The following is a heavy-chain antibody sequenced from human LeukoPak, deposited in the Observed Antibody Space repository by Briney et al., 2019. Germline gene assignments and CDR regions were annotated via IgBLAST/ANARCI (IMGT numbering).Heavy chain of an antibody. V-gene: IGHV3-30*04. CDR3: ARDWTGTPDY. J-gene: IGHJ4*02. D-gene: IGHD3/OR15-3a*01. Sequence: GGSLRLSCAASGFILWNFAKHWVRQAPGKGLEWVAVISYDGSNKFYSDSVKGRFTISRDNSQNTLYVQMDSLRDEDTAVYYCARDWTGTPDYWGQGTLITVSS. CDR1: GFILWNFA. CDR2: ISYDGSNK.